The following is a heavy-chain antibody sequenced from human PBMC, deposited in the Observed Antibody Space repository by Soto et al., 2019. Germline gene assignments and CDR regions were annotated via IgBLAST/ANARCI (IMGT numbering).Heavy chain of an antibody. V-gene: IGHV4-39*01. CDR2: IYYSGST. Sequence: QLQLQESGPGLVKPSETLSLTCTVSGGSISSSSYYWGWIRQPPGKGLEWIGSIYYSGSTYYNPSLKSRVTISVDTSKNQFSLKLSSVTAADTAVYYCARLPYYYDSSGYLWGGLSNYGMDVWGQGTTVTVSS. CDR1: GGSISSSSYY. CDR3: ARLPYYYDSSGYLWGGLSNYGMDV. J-gene: IGHJ6*02. D-gene: IGHD3-22*01.